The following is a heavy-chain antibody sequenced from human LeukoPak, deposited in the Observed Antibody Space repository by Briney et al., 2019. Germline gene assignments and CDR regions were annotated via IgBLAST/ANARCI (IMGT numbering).Heavy chain of an antibody. CDR2: ISPNSGGT. J-gene: IGHJ4*02. CDR1: GYTFTGYY. D-gene: IGHD3-22*01. Sequence: ASVKVSCKASGYTFTGYYMHWVRQAPGQGLEWMGWISPNSGGTNYAQKFQGRVTMTRDTSISTAYMELSRLRSDDTAVYYCAKMGYYDSSGYFDYWGQGTLVTVSS. V-gene: IGHV1-2*02. CDR3: AKMGYYDSSGYFDY.